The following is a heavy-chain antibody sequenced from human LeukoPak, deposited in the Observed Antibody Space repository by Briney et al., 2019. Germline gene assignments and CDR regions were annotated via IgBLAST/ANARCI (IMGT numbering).Heavy chain of an antibody. D-gene: IGHD1-14*01. Sequence: GGSLRLSCAASAFTFSSYGMHWVRQAPGKGLEWVAVLWYDGSNKYYADSVKGRFTISRDNSKNTLYLQMNSLRAEDTAVYYCAKAPEPLSGGDYFDYWGQGTLVTVSS. CDR1: AFTFSSYG. CDR3: AKAPEPLSGGDYFDY. V-gene: IGHV3-33*06. CDR2: LWYDGSNK. J-gene: IGHJ4*02.